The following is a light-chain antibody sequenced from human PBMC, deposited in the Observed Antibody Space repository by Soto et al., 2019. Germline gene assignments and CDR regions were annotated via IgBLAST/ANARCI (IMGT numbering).Light chain of an antibody. Sequence: QSALTQPASVSGSPGQSISISCSGTSRDVGGYDYVSWYQQHPGRAPKLVIYKVSDRPSGVSTRFSASKSGNTASLTISGFQAEDEADYYCCSYSPTTTRQWVFGGGTKLTVL. CDR1: SRDVGGYDY. CDR2: KVS. CDR3: CSYSPTTTRQWV. J-gene: IGLJ3*02. V-gene: IGLV2-14*01.